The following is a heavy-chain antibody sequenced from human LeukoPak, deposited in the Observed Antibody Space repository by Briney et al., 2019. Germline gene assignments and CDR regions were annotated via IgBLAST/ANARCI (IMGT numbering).Heavy chain of an antibody. Sequence: GGSLRLPCAASGFSLNSYAMRWVSQAPAKGLEGVSATSGSGGSTYYADSVKDRFTISRDNSKNTLYLQMNSMSGEDTAVYYCAKDLYCSGGSCYVGSKGYYGMDVWGQGTTVTVSS. CDR2: TSGSGGST. CDR3: AKDLYCSGGSCYVGSKGYYGMDV. V-gene: IGHV3-23*01. J-gene: IGHJ6*02. D-gene: IGHD2-15*01. CDR1: GFSLNSYA.